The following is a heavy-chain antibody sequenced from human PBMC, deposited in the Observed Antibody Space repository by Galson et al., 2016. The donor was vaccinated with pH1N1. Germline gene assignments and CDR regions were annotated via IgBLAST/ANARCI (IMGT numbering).Heavy chain of an antibody. V-gene: IGHV3-48*01. Sequence: SLRLSCAASGFTFSSYSMNWVRQAPGKGLEWVSYISSSSSTIYYADSVRGRFTISRDNAKNSLYLQMNSLRAEDTAVYYCARVSYDSSGYYYHHYYGMDVWGQGTTVTVSS. CDR1: GFTFSSYS. CDR2: ISSSSSTI. D-gene: IGHD3-22*01. J-gene: IGHJ6*02. CDR3: ARVSYDSSGYYYHHYYGMDV.